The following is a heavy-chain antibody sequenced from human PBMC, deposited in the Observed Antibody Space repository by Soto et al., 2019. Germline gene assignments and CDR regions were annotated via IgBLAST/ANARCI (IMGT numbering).Heavy chain of an antibody. CDR1: GGSISSGGYY. CDR2: IYYSGST. J-gene: IGHJ5*02. V-gene: IGHV4-31*03. D-gene: IGHD3-3*01. CDR3: AGYSITIFGVVPPGFDP. Sequence: PSLTCTVSGGSISSGGYYWSWIRQHPGKGLEWIGYIYYSGSTYYNPSLKSRVTISVDTSKNQFSLKLSSVTAADTAVYYCAGYSITIFGVVPPGFDPWGQGTLVTVSS.